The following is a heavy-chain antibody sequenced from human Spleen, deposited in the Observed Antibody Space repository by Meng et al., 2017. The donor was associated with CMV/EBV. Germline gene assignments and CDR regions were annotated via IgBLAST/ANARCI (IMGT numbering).Heavy chain of an antibody. CDR2: INHSGTT. CDR1: GGSFSGYF. D-gene: IGHD6-13*01. J-gene: IGHJ5*02. Sequence: YGGSFSGYFWNWIRQPPGKGLEWIGEINHSGTTIYTPSLKSRVTLSLDTSKNQFSLNLSSVTAADTAVYYCARGRRVAAAGTNWFDPWGQGTLVTVSS. CDR3: ARGRRVAAAGTNWFDP. V-gene: IGHV4-34*01.